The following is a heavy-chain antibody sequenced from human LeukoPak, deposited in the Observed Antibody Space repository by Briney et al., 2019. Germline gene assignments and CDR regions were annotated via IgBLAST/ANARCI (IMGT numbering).Heavy chain of an antibody. CDR3: ARGSSVADY. J-gene: IGHJ4*02. Sequence: GGSLRLSCAASGFTFSSYSMNWVRQGPGKGLEWVSYISNSCSTIYYADSVKGRFTISRDNAKNSLYLRMTSLRDEDTAVYYCARGSSVADYWGQGTLVTVSS. D-gene: IGHD4-23*01. CDR2: ISNSCSTI. V-gene: IGHV3-48*02. CDR1: GFTFSSYS.